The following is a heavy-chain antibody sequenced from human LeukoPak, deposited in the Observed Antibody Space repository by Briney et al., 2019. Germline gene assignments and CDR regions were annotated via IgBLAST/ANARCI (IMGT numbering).Heavy chain of an antibody. CDR3: AAELYSGTYGRCCSFAF. D-gene: IGHD1-26*01. CDR1: GFTLSNSA. CDR2: IIVGSGKT. Sequence: SVKVSCKTSGFTLSNSAIQWVRQARGQRPEWIGWIIVGSGKTHYAQNFQERLTITRDMSTNTAYMELSSLRSEDTAVYYCAAELYSGTYGRCCSFAFWGQGTLITVSS. J-gene: IGHJ4*02. V-gene: IGHV1-58*02.